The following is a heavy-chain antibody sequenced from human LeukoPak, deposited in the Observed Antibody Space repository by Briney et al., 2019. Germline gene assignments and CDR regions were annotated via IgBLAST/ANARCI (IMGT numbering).Heavy chain of an antibody. CDR2: INTNTGNP. Sequence: ASVKVSCKASGYSFTKYVVNWVRQAPGQGLEWMGWINTNTGNPTYAQGFTGRFVFSLDTSVSTAYLQISSLKAEDTAVYYCARDSFGFDYWGQGTLVTVSS. V-gene: IGHV7-4-1*02. CDR1: GYSFTKYV. J-gene: IGHJ4*02. D-gene: IGHD3-3*01. CDR3: ARDSFGFDY.